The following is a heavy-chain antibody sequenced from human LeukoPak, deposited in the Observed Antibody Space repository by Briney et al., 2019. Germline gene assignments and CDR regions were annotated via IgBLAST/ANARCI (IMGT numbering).Heavy chain of an antibody. J-gene: IGHJ4*02. CDR2: VYTSGST. V-gene: IGHV4-4*07. Sequence: SETLSLTCTVSGGSVSSYYWSWIRQPAGMGLEWIGRVYTSGSTNYNPSLKSRVTMSVDTSKNQFSLKLSSVTAADTAVYYCARDPFNWNYFDYWGQGTLVTVSS. D-gene: IGHD1-20*01. CDR3: ARDPFNWNYFDY. CDR1: GGSVSSYY.